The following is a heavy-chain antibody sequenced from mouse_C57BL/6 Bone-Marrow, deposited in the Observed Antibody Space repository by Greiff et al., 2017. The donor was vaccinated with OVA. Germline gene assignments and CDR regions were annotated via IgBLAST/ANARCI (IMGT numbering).Heavy chain of an antibody. J-gene: IGHJ3*01. CDR2: IRSKSNNYAT. V-gene: IGHV10-1*01. CDR3: VSEDGYYFSY. Sequence: EVQGVESGGGLVQPTGSLTLSCAASGFSFNTYAMNWVRQAPGKGLEWVARIRSKSNNYATYHADSVKDRFTISRDDSESMLYLQMNNLKTEDTAMYYCVSEDGYYFSYWGQGTLVTVSA. D-gene: IGHD2-3*01. CDR1: GFSFNTYA.